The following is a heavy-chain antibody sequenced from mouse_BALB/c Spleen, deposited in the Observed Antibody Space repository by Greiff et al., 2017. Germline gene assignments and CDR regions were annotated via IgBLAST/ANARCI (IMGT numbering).Heavy chain of an antibody. D-gene: IGHD2-1*01. J-gene: IGHJ4*01. V-gene: IGHV3-2*02. CDR2: ISYSGST. Sequence: EVQRVESGPGLVKPSQSLSLTCTVTGYSITSDYAWNWIRQFPGNKLEWMGYISYSGSTSYNPSLKSRISITRDTSKNQFFLQLNSVTTEDTATYYCARDGNYDGYAMDYWGQGTSVTVSS. CDR1: GYSITSDYA. CDR3: ARDGNYDGYAMDY.